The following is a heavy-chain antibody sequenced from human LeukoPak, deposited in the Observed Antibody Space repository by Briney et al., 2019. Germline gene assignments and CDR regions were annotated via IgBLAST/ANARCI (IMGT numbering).Heavy chain of an antibody. V-gene: IGHV3-23*01. CDR1: GFTFSSYA. J-gene: IGHJ4*02. D-gene: IGHD3-16*02. CDR2: ISGSGGST. Sequence: GGSLRLSCAASGFTFSSYAMSWVRQAPGKGLEWVSAISGSGGSTYYADSVKGRFTISRDNSKNTLYLQMNSLRAEDTAVYYCARAYDYVWGSYRYPDSFWGQGTLVTVSS. CDR3: ARAYDYVWGSYRYPDSF.